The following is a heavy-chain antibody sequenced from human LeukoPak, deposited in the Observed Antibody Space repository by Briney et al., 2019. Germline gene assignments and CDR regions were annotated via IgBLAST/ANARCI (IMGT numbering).Heavy chain of an antibody. CDR1: GGTFSQFG. CDR3: ATEGPNYYMDV. CDR2: IIPMFGAA. Sequence: AASVKVSCKASGGTFSQFGISWVRQAPGEGLEWMGGIIPMFGAANYAQKFQGRVTITTDESTTTAHMELISLTSDDTAVYFCATEGPNYYMDVWGKGTTVTVSS. J-gene: IGHJ6*03. V-gene: IGHV1-69*05.